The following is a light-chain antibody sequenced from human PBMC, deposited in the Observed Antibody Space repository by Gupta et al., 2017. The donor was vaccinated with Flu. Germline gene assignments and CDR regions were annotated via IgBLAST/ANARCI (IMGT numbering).Light chain of an antibody. CDR1: NSDVGDYNY. Sequence: QSALTQPRSVSGSPGPSVTISCTGTNSDVGDYNYVSWYQQHPGKAPKLMIYDINQRPSGVPDRFSGSKSGSTASLTIAGLQPEDEADYYCGADADTYVFGPGTKVTVL. J-gene: IGLJ1*01. CDR2: DIN. CDR3: GADADTYV. V-gene: IGLV2-11*01.